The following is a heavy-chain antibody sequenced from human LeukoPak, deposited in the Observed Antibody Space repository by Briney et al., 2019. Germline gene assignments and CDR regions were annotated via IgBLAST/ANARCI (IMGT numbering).Heavy chain of an antibody. Sequence: SVKVSCKASGGTFSSYTISWVRQAPGQGLEWMGRIIPILGIANYAQKFQGRVTITTDESTSTAYMELSSLRSGDTAVYYCARELFGRGIVVAGSDYWGQGTLVTVSS. D-gene: IGHD3-22*01. CDR1: GGTFSSYT. CDR3: ARELFGRGIVVAGSDY. V-gene: IGHV1-69*16. CDR2: IIPILGIA. J-gene: IGHJ4*02.